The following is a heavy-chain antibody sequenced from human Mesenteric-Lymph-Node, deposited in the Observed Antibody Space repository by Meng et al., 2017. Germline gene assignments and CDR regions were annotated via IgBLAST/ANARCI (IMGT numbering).Heavy chain of an antibody. D-gene: IGHD5-18*01. CDR1: GFSFSTYS. CDR2: LSSTRSYR. V-gene: IGHV3-21*01. Sequence: GESLKISCVGSGFSFSTYSMNWVRQAPGKGLEWVSSLSSTRSYRYYADSVKGRFTISRDNVKNSLYLEMNSLRAEDTAVYYCAGAWDTAMAFDYWGQGTLVTVSS. J-gene: IGHJ4*02. CDR3: AGAWDTAMAFDY.